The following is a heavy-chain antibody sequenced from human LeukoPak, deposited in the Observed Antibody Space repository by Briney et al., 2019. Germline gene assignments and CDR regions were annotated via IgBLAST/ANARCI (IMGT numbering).Heavy chain of an antibody. CDR2: IYYTGST. CDR3: ARGANRLDS. J-gene: IGHJ4*02. CDR1: GGSINAYY. D-gene: IGHD1-14*01. V-gene: IGHV4-59*12. Sequence: SETLSLTCSVSGGSINAYYWSWIRQTPGKGLEWIGFIYYTGSTNYNPSLKSRVTMSVDTSKSQFSLKLTSVTAADTALYYCARGANRLDSWGRGTLVTVSS.